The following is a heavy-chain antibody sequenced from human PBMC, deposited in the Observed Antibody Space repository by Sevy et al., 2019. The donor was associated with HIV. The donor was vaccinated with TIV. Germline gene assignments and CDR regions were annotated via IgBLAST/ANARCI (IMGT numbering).Heavy chain of an antibody. CDR2: IKQDGSEK. D-gene: IGHD3-10*01. Sequence: GGSLRLSCAASGFTFSSYWMSWVRQAPGKGLEWVANIKQDGSEKYYVDSVKGRFTISRDNAKKSLYLQMNSLRAEDTAVYYCARDRGSGSSLYYYYGMDVWGQGTTVTVSS. CDR3: ARDRGSGSSLYYYYGMDV. V-gene: IGHV3-7*01. CDR1: GFTFSSYW. J-gene: IGHJ6*02.